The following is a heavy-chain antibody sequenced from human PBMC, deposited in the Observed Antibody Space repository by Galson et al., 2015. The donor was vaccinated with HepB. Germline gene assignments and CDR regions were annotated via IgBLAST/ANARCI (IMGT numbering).Heavy chain of an antibody. J-gene: IGHJ4*02. CDR2: IKSKTDGGTT. CDR3: TTSHDYGDYDY. CDR1: GFTFSNAW. D-gene: IGHD4-17*01. V-gene: IGHV3-15*01. Sequence: SLRLSCEASGFTFSNAWMSWVRQAPGKGLEWVGRIKSKTDGGTTDYAAPVKGRFTISRDDSKNTLYLQMNSLKTEDTAVYYCTTSHDYGDYDYWGQGTLVTVSS.